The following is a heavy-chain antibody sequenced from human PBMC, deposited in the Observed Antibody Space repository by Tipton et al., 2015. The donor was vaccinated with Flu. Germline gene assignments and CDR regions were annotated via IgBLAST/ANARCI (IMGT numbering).Heavy chain of an antibody. CDR2: IYSSGST. CDR1: GGSISNYY. Sequence: TLSLTCTVSGGSISNYYWSWIRQPAGKGLEWIGRIYSSGSTNYNPSLKSRVTMSVDTSRNQFSLRLTSVTAADTAVYYCAKGPYSGDWYRFNYWGQGTLATVSS. V-gene: IGHV4-4*07. CDR3: AKGPYSGDWYRFNY. D-gene: IGHD6-19*01. J-gene: IGHJ4*02.